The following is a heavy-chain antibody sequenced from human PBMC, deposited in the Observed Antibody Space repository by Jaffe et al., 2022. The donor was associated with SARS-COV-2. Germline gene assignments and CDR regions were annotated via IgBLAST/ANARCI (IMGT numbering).Heavy chain of an antibody. J-gene: IGHJ3*01. CDR3: ARDPNGDYVGAFHF. CDR2: ISRGSS. CDR1: GLTFSRYG. V-gene: IGHV3-23*04. Sequence: EVQVVESGGGLVQPGGSLRLSCTTSGLTFSRYGLTWVRQAPGKGLEWVSAISRGSSYYADSVKGRFTISRDNSRNTLYLQMNRMRAEDTAIYYCARDPNGDYVGAFHFWGQGTVVTVSS. D-gene: IGHD4-17*01.